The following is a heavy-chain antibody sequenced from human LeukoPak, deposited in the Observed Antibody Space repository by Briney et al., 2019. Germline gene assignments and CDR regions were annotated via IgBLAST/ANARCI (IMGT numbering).Heavy chain of an antibody. V-gene: IGHV1-2*04. CDR3: ARARREDVLWLGQISFQH. D-gene: IGHD3-10*01. CDR2: INPNSGGT. J-gene: IGHJ1*01. Sequence: ASVKVSCKASGYTFTGYYMHWVRHAPGQGLEWMRWINPNSGGTNYAQTFQGWVTLTRDTSISTAYMELSRLRADDTAAYYCARARREDVLWLGQISFQHWGQGTLVTVSS. CDR1: GYTFTGYY.